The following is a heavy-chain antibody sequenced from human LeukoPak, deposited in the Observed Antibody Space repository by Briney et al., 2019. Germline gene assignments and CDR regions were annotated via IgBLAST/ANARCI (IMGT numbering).Heavy chain of an antibody. CDR2: ITSSSSTI. D-gene: IGHD2-15*01. Sequence: GGSLRLSCAASGFTFSSYSMNWVRQAPGKGLEWVSYITSSSSTIYYADSVKGRFTISRDNAKNSLYLQMNSLGAEDTAVYYCARHISGYCSGGSCLRWFDPWGQGTLVTVSS. CDR3: ARHISGYCSGGSCLRWFDP. J-gene: IGHJ5*02. CDR1: GFTFSSYS. V-gene: IGHV3-48*01.